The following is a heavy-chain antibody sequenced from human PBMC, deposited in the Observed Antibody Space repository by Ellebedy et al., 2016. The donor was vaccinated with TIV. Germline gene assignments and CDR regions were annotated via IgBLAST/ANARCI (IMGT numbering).Heavy chain of an antibody. V-gene: IGHV1-18*01. CDR1: GYTFTSYA. Sequence: AASVKVSCKASGYTFTSYAMHWVRQAPGQGLEWMGWISAYNGNTNYAQKLQGRVTMTTDTSTSTAYMELRSLRSDDTAVYYCARRGTAMVYYYGMDVWGQGTTVTVSS. D-gene: IGHD5-18*01. CDR3: ARRGTAMVYYYGMDV. J-gene: IGHJ6*02. CDR2: ISAYNGNT.